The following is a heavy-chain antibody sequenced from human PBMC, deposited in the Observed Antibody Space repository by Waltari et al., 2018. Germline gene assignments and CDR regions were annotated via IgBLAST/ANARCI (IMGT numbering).Heavy chain of an antibody. V-gene: IGHV3-30-3*01. CDR3: ARGKDPIPAGSYYKSQYYYGMDV. CDR1: GFTFSSYA. Sequence: QVQLVESGGGVVQPGRSLRLSCAASGFTFSSYAMHWVRQAPGKGLEWVAVISYDGSNKYYADAVKGRFTISRDNSKNTLYLQMNSLRAEDTAVYYCARGKDPIPAGSYYKSQYYYGMDVWGQGTTVTVSS. J-gene: IGHJ6*02. D-gene: IGHD3-10*01. CDR2: ISYDGSNK.